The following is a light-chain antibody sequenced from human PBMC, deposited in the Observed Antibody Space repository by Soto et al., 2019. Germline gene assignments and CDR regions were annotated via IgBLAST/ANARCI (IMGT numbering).Light chain of an antibody. CDR3: QQYNNWPPWT. CDR1: QSVSSS. J-gene: IGKJ1*01. CDR2: DAS. V-gene: IGKV3-15*01. Sequence: EIVMTQSPATVSVSPGERVTLSCRASQSVSSSLAWYQQKPGQAPRLLIYDASTRATGIPAKFSGSGFGTEFTLTISSLQSEDFAVYYCQQYNNWPPWTFGQGTKVEVK.